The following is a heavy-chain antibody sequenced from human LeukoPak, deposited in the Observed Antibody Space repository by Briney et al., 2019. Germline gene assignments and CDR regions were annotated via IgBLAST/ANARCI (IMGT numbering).Heavy chain of an antibody. CDR3: AREEDDNNFFDY. CDR2: INPSDSDT. J-gene: IGHJ4*02. CDR1: GYSFTNYW. Sequence: PGESLKISCKGSGYSFTNYWIGWARQMPGKGLEWMGIINPSDSDTRYSPSFQGQVTISADKSISTAYLQWSSLKASDTAMYYCAREEDDNNFFDYWGQGTLVTVSS. D-gene: IGHD5-24*01. V-gene: IGHV5-51*01.